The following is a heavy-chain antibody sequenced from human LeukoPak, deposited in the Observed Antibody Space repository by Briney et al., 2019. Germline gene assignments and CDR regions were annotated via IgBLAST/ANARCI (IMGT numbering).Heavy chain of an antibody. CDR1: GGSFRGYY. V-gene: IGHV4-34*01. Sequence: SETLSHTCAVYGGSFRGYYWSWIRQPPGKGLEWIGEINHSGSTNYNPSLKSRVTISVDTSKNQFSLKLSSVTAADTAVYYRAGDGIRDRTYGMDVWGQGTTVTVSS. J-gene: IGHJ6*02. CDR2: INHSGST. CDR3: AGDGIRDRTYGMDV. D-gene: IGHD2-21*01.